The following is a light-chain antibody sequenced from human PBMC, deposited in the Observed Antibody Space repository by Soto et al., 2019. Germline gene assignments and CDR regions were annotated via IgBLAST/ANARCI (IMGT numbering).Light chain of an antibody. CDR3: QQYNDWPRRLT. CDR2: GAS. J-gene: IGKJ4*01. CDR1: QSLSSN. Sequence: IVMTQSPATLSVSPMEIASLSFMASQSLSSNLAWYQQKPGQAPRLLIYGASTRATGIPARFSGSGSGTEFTLTISSLQSEDFAVYYCQQYNDWPRRLTFGGGTKVDI. V-gene: IGKV3-15*01.